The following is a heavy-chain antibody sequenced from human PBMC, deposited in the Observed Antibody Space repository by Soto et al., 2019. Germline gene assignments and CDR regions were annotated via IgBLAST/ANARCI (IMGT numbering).Heavy chain of an antibody. Sequence: SETLSLTCTVSGVSISSGGYYWSWIRQHPGKGLEWIGYIYYSGSTYYNPSLKSRVTISVDTSKNQFSVKLSSVTAADTAVYYCARNYYDSSGHSHDVFDIWGQGTMVTVSS. CDR1: GVSISSGGYY. CDR2: IYYSGST. D-gene: IGHD3-22*01. CDR3: ARNYYDSSGHSHDVFDI. J-gene: IGHJ3*02. V-gene: IGHV4-31*03.